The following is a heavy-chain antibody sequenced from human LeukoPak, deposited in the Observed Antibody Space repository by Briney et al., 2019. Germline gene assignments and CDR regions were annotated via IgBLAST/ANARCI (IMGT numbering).Heavy chain of an antibody. V-gene: IGHV3-21*01. CDR1: GFTFSSYR. CDR2: ISSSSSYI. Sequence: GGSLRLSCAASGFTFSSYRMNWVRQAPGKGLEWVSSISSSSSYIYYADSVKGRFTISRDNAKNSLYLQMNSLRAEDTAVYYCARLGPDAFDIWGQGTMVTVSS. CDR3: ARLGPDAFDI. J-gene: IGHJ3*02.